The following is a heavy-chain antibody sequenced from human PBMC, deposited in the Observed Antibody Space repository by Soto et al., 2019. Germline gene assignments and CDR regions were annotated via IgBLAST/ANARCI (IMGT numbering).Heavy chain of an antibody. J-gene: IGHJ3*02. V-gene: IGHV3-23*01. CDR3: AKDLADFTMTPGAFDI. CDR1: GFTFSSYA. Sequence: GGSLRLSCAASGFTFSSYAMSWVRQAPGKGLEWVSAISGSGGSTYYADSVKGRFTISRDNSKNTLYLQMNSLRAEDTAVYYCAKDLADFTMTPGAFDIWGQGTMVTVSS. D-gene: IGHD3-22*01. CDR2: ISGSGGST.